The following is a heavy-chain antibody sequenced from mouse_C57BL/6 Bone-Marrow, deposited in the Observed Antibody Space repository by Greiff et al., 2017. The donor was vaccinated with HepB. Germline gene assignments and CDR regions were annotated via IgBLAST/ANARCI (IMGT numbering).Heavy chain of an antibody. J-gene: IGHJ4*01. V-gene: IGHV3-6*01. D-gene: IGHD2-10*02. CDR1: GYSITSGYY. CDR3: AREPRIYYYAMDY. CDR2: ISYDGSN. Sequence: DVQLQESGPGLVKPSQSLSLTCSVTGYSITSGYYWNWIRQFPGNKLEWMGYISYDGSNNYNPSLKNRISITRDTSKNQFFLKLNSVTTEDTATYYCAREPRIYYYAMDYWGQGTSVTVSS.